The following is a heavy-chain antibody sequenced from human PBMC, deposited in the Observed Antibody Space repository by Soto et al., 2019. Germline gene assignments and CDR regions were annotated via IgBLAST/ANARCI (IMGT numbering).Heavy chain of an antibody. D-gene: IGHD1-1*01. V-gene: IGHV4-59*01. Sequence: SETLSLTCTVSGGSISSYYWSWIRQPPGKGLEWIGYIYYSGSTNYNPSLKSRVTISVDTSKNQFSLKLSSVTAADTAVYYCARAIGLEPRWFDPWGQGTLVTVSS. CDR2: IYYSGST. J-gene: IGHJ5*02. CDR1: GGSISSYY. CDR3: ARAIGLEPRWFDP.